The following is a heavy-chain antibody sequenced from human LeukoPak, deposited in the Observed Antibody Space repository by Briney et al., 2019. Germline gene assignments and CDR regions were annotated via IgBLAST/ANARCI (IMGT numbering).Heavy chain of an antibody. Sequence: GGSLRLSCVASEFTFGSYAMSWVRQAPGKGLEWVSLISGSGGVTYYADSVKGRFTISRDNSKNTLYLQMNSLRAEDTATYYCAKEWDGSGTRLGWFDPWGQGTLVTVSS. CDR1: EFTFGSYA. CDR3: AKEWDGSGTRLGWFDP. CDR2: ISGSGGVT. D-gene: IGHD3-10*01. J-gene: IGHJ5*02. V-gene: IGHV3-23*01.